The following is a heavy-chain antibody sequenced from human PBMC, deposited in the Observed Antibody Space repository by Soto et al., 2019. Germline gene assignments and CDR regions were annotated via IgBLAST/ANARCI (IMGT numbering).Heavy chain of an antibody. J-gene: IGHJ5*02. CDR1: GFTFRGYW. D-gene: IGHD6-13*01. CDR3: ARDRGSSCYEDWFDP. Sequence: PGGSLRLSCIASGFTFRGYWMSWVRQAPGKGLEWVANINQDGSEKNYVDSVKGRFTISRDNAKDSLSLQMNSLRADDTDVYYCARDRGSSCYEDWFDPWGKGTPVTVSS. V-gene: IGHV3-7*03. CDR2: INQDGSEK.